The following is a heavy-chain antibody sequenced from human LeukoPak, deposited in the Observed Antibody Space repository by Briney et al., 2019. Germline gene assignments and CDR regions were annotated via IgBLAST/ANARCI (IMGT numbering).Heavy chain of an antibody. CDR3: ATDLSPEMTPVTTAWFDP. Sequence: ASVKVSCEVSGYTLTELSMHWVRQAPGKGLEWMGGFDPEDGETIYAQKFQGRVTMTEDTSTDTAYMELSSLRPEDTAVYYCATDLSPEMTPVTTAWFDPWGQGTLVTVSS. V-gene: IGHV1-24*01. J-gene: IGHJ5*02. CDR1: GYTLTELS. CDR2: FDPEDGET. D-gene: IGHD4-17*01.